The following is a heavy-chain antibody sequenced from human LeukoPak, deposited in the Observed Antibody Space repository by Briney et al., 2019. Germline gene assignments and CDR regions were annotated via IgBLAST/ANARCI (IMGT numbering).Heavy chain of an antibody. CDR2: IIPILGIA. D-gene: IGHD3-10*01. CDR3: AMTSGNGRFDP. J-gene: IGHJ5*02. Sequence: GASVKVSCKASGGTFSSYAIIWVRQAPGQGLEWMGRIIPILGIANYAQKFQGRVTITADKSTSTAYMELSSLRSEDTAVYYCAMTSGNGRFDPWGQGTLVTVSS. CDR1: GGTFSSYA. V-gene: IGHV1-69*04.